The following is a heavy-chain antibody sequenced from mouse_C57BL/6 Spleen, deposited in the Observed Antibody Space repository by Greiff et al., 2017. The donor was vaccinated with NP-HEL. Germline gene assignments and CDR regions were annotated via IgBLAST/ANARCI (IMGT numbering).Heavy chain of an antibody. J-gene: IGHJ2*01. Sequence: VQLQQSGPELVKPGASVKISCKASGYTFTDYYMNWVKQSHGKSLEWIGDINPNNGGTSYNQKFKGKATLTVDKSSSTAYMELRSLTSEDSAVYYCARLAQATFDYWGQGTTLTVSS. CDR2: INPNNGGT. CDR3: ARLAQATFDY. V-gene: IGHV1-26*01. CDR1: GYTFTDYY. D-gene: IGHD3-2*02.